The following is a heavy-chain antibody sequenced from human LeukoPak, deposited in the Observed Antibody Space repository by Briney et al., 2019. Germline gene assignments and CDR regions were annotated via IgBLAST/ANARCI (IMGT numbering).Heavy chain of an antibody. D-gene: IGHD3-3*01. CDR2: INAGNGNT. CDR3: ARDLWSGYGHFDY. V-gene: IGHV1-3*01. Sequence: ASVKVSCKASGYTFTSYAMQWVRQAPGQRLEWTGWINAGNGNTKYSQKFQGRVTITRDTSASTAYMELSSLRSEDTAVYYCARDLWSGYGHFDYWGQGTLVTVSS. CDR1: GYTFTSYA. J-gene: IGHJ4*02.